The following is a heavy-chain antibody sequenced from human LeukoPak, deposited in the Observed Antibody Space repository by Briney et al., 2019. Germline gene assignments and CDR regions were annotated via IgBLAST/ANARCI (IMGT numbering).Heavy chain of an antibody. CDR1: GGSISSSY. J-gene: IGHJ6*03. CDR2: ISTSGST. V-gene: IGHV4-4*07. CDR3: ARECGYSGYDRSYYYYYVDV. Sequence: SETLSLTCTVSGGSISSSYWSWIRQPAGKGLEWIGRISTSGSTNYKPSLKSRVTMSVDTSKNQFSLKLSSVTAADTAVYYCARECGYSGYDRSYYYYYVDVWGKGTTVTVSS. D-gene: IGHD5-12*01.